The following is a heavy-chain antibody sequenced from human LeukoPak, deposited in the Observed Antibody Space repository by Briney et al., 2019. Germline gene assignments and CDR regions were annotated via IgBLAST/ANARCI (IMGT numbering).Heavy chain of an antibody. CDR3: ARLLGTHINYFDP. CDR2: IYYSGNT. CDR1: GDSISSSSSY. J-gene: IGHJ5*02. D-gene: IGHD2-21*01. V-gene: IGHV4-39*01. Sequence: PSETLSLTCTVSGDSISSSSSYWGWIRQPPGKGLEWIGSIYYSGNTYYNTSLKSRVTISVDTSKSQFSLKLSSVTAADTAVYYCARLLGTHINYFDPWGQGTLVTVSS.